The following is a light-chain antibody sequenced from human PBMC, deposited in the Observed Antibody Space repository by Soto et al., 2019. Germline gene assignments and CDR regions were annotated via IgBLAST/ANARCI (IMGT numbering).Light chain of an antibody. Sequence: EIVMTQSPATLSVSPGEGATLSCKASQSVSSKLAWYQQKPGQAPRVLIYGAFTSATGIPARFSGSGSGTAFTLTISSLQSEDFAVYYCLQYNDWPFTFGHGTKLEIK. CDR3: LQYNDWPFT. V-gene: IGKV3-15*01. CDR1: QSVSSK. CDR2: GAF. J-gene: IGKJ2*01.